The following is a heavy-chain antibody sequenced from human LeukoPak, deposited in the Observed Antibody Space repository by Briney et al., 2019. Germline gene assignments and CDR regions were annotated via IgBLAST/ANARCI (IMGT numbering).Heavy chain of an antibody. J-gene: IGHJ6*03. CDR3: ARKGPLRDNIPFMDV. Sequence: SETLSLTCAVYGGSFSGFYWSWIRQPPGKGLEWIGEINHSGSTYYNPSLKSRVTISVDTSKNQFSLKVSSVTAADTAVYYCARKGPLRDNIPFMDVWGKGTTVTVSS. CDR2: INHSGST. D-gene: IGHD4-17*01. CDR1: GGSFSGFY. V-gene: IGHV4-34*01.